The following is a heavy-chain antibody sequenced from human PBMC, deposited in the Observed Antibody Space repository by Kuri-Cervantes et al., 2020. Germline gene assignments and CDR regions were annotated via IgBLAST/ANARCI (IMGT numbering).Heavy chain of an antibody. V-gene: IGHV3-23*01. CDR2: ISGSGIST. CDR1: GFTFSSYA. D-gene: IGHD6-13*01. Sequence: GESLKISCAASGFTFSSYAMSWVRQAPGKGLEWVSGISGSGISTYYADSVKGRFTISRDNSKNTLYLQMNSLRAEDTAVYYCAKAPGRAAAGNNWFDPWGQGTLVTVSS. CDR3: AKAPGRAAAGNNWFDP. J-gene: IGHJ5*02.